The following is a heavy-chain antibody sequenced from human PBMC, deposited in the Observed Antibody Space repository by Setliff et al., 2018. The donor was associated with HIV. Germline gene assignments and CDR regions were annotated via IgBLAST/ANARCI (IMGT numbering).Heavy chain of an antibody. CDR2: ISHSGST. D-gene: IGHD3-10*01. J-gene: IGHJ4*02. CDR3: ARHFPSISLFFGDPGPFDR. V-gene: IGHV4-34*01. Sequence: PSETLSLTCAVYGGPSSGYWSWVRQSPGKGLEWIGEISHSGSTNYNLSLKSRAAISADTSTNQFSLKLSSVTAADTAVYFCARHFPSISLFFGDPGPFDRWGQGALVTVSS. CDR1: GGPSSGY.